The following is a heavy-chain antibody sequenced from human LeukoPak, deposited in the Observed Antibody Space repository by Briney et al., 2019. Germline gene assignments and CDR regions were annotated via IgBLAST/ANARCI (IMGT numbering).Heavy chain of an antibody. CDR3: AKIKGAKIFGADYYFDY. Sequence: ADSVRGRFTISRDNSKNTLYLQMDSLRVEDTAVYYCAKIKGAKIFGADYYFDYWGRGTLVTVS. J-gene: IGHJ4*02. D-gene: IGHD3-3*01. V-gene: IGHV3-23*01.